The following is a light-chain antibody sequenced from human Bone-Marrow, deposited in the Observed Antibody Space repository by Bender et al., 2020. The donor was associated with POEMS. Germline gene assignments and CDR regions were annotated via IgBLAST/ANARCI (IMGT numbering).Light chain of an antibody. V-gene: IGLV2-11*01. J-gene: IGLJ3*02. CDR2: DVS. CDR1: SSDLGGYNY. CDR3: YSYAGSYNWV. Sequence: QSALTQPRSVSGSPGQSVTISCAGTSSDLGGYNYVSWYQQHPGKAPKLMIYDVSKRPSGVPDRFSGSKSGNAASLTISGLQAEDEAEYYCYSYAGSYNWVFGGGTKLTVL.